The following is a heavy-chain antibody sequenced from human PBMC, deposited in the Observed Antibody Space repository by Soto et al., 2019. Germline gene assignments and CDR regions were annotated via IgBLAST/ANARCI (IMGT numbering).Heavy chain of an antibody. CDR2: VSYDGSNK. Sequence: QVQLVESGGGVVQPGASLTLSCEASGFTFRNYGMHWVRQAPGKGLEWVAVVSYDGSNKLYAGSVKGRFTISRDNSKNTLFLQINSLRDEDTAVYFCAKDQKITALSDFDSWGQGTLVTVSS. CDR3: AKDQKITALSDFDS. J-gene: IGHJ4*02. V-gene: IGHV3-30*18. CDR1: GFTFRNYG. D-gene: IGHD3-16*01.